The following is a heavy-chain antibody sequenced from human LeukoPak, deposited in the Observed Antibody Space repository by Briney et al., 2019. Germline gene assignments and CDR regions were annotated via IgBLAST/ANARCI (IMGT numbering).Heavy chain of an antibody. J-gene: IGHJ4*02. Sequence: PGGSLRLSCAGSGFIFSNFWMGWARQGPGRGLQWVASINRDGSEKHPVDSVKGRFTISRDNVKNSVYLQMTGLTVDDTAVYYCVRDVDIWGQGTLVTVSS. CDR2: INRDGSEK. CDR1: GFIFSNFW. CDR3: VRDVDI. V-gene: IGHV3-7*01. D-gene: IGHD5-24*01.